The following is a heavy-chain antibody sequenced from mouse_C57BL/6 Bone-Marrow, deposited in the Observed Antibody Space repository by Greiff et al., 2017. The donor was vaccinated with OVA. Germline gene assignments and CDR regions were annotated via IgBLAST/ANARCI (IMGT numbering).Heavy chain of an antibody. D-gene: IGHD1-1*01. Sequence: QVQLQQPGAELVKPGASVKMSCKASGYTFTSYWITWVKQRPGQGLEWIGDIYPGSGSTNYYEKFKSKATLTVDTSSSTAYMQLSSLTSEDSAVYYCARGSSYRYAMDYWGQGTSVTVSS. CDR3: ARGSSYRYAMDY. V-gene: IGHV1-55*01. J-gene: IGHJ4*01. CDR1: GYTFTSYW. CDR2: IYPGSGST.